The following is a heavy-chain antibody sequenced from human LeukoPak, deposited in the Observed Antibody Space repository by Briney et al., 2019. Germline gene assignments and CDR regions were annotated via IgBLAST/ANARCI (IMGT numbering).Heavy chain of an antibody. J-gene: IGHJ3*02. CDR1: GGSISSRNNY. V-gene: IGHV4-61*05. CDR2: IYYSGST. Sequence: PSETLSLTCTVSGGSISSRNNYWAWIRQPPGKGLEWIGYIYYSGSTNYNPSLKSRVTISVDTSKNQFSLKLSSVTAADTAVYYCARCSSTTRDAFDIWGQGTMVTVSS. D-gene: IGHD2-2*01. CDR3: ARCSSTTRDAFDI.